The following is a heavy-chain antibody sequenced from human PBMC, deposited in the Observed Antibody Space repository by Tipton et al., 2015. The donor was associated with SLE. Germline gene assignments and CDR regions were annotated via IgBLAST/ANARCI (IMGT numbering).Heavy chain of an antibody. CDR3: ARGVAGYCFYYYMDV. Sequence: SLRLSCAASGFTFSSYGMHWVRQAPGKGLEWVAFIRYDGSNKYYADSVKGRFTISRDNSKNTLYLQMNSLRAEDTAVYYCARGVAGYCFYYYMDVWGKGTTVTISS. D-gene: IGHD3-10*01. CDR1: GFTFSSYG. CDR2: IRYDGSNK. J-gene: IGHJ6*03. V-gene: IGHV3-30*02.